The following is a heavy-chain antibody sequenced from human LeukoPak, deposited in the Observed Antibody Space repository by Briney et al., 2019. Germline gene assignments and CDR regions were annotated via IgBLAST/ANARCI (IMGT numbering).Heavy chain of an antibody. J-gene: IGHJ6*03. CDR3: ARGRIASGAYYYYMDV. D-gene: IGHD2-21*01. CDR1: GGSISSYY. CDR2: INHSGST. Sequence: PSETLSLTCTVSGGSISSYYWSWIRQPPGKGLEWIGEINHSGSTNYDPSLKSRVTISVHTSKNQVSLKLSSVTAADTAVYYCARGRIASGAYYYYMDVWGKGTTVTVSS. V-gene: IGHV4-34*01.